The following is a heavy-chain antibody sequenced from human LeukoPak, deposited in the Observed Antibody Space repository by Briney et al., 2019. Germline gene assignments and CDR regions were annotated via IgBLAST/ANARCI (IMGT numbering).Heavy chain of an antibody. V-gene: IGHV4-30-4*01. CDR1: GGSISSGDDY. J-gene: IGHJ4*02. D-gene: IGHD3-10*01. Sequence: SETLSLTCTVSGGSISSGDDYWSWIRQPPGKGLEWIGYIYYSGSTYYNPSLKSRVTISVDTSKNQFSLKLSSVTAADTAVYYCARVSGAAFPFIDYWGQGTLVTVSS. CDR3: ARVSGAAFPFIDY. CDR2: IYYSGST.